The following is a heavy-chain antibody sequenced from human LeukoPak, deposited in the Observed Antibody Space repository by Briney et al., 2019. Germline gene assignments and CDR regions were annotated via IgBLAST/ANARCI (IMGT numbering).Heavy chain of an antibody. Sequence: ASEKISRKASGYIRSTYYMHWVRHTPRHGREWVGVINPIGGGTTYAHKFHGRVTTTTEISTNTHYTELSSPRHANTPAYYCARDSSCHEVFDPWGGGSLVTVSS. V-gene: IGHV1-46*01. CDR1: GYIRSTYY. D-gene: IGHD6-6*01. J-gene: IGHJ5*02. CDR3: ARDSSCHEVFDP. CDR2: INPIGGGT.